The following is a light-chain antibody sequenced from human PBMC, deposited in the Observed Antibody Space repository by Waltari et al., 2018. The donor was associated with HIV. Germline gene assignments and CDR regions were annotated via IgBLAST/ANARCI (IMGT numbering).Light chain of an antibody. CDR3: ESADDSGDHWV. CDR2: KDD. V-gene: IGLV3-25*03. CDR1: AFPKQF. J-gene: IGLJ3*02. Sequence: SYELTQPPSVSVSPGQTASITCSGDAFPKQFAYWYQQTAGQAPLMVIYKDDKRPSGIPDRFSGSMSGTTVTLIISGVQPEDEADYYCESADDSGDHWVFGGGTKLSVL.